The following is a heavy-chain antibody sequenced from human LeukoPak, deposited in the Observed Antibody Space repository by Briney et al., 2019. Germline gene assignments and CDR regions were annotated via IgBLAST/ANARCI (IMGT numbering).Heavy chain of an antibody. V-gene: IGHV4-31*03. CDR3: ARVYGGNSRFRYYFDY. Sequence: SETLSLTCTVSGGSISSGGYYWSWIRQHPGKGLEWIGYIYCSGSTYYNPSLKSRVTISVDTSKNQFSLKLSSVTAADTVVYYCARVYGGNSRFRYYFDYWGQGTLVTVSS. D-gene: IGHD4-23*01. J-gene: IGHJ4*02. CDR1: GGSISSGGYY. CDR2: IYCSGST.